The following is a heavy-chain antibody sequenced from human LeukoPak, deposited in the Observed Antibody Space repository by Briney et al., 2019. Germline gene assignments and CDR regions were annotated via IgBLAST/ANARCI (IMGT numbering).Heavy chain of an antibody. Sequence: SETLSLTCTVSGGSISSHYWSWIRQPPGKGLEWIGYIYYSGSTYYNPSLKSRVTISVDTSKNQFSLKLSSVTAADTAVYYCARVDEEAFDIWGQGTMVTVSS. CDR3: ARVDEEAFDI. CDR2: IYYSGST. V-gene: IGHV4-59*11. CDR1: GGSISSHY. D-gene: IGHD2-2*03. J-gene: IGHJ3*02.